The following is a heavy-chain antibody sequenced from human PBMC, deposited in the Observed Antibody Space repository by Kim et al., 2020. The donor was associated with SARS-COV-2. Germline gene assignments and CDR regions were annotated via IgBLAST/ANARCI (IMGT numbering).Heavy chain of an antibody. Sequence: YANSMQGRFTISRENARNTLYLQMKRLRAEDTAVYYCIREGYSYGCAYWGQGTLVTVSS. D-gene: IGHD5-18*01. V-gene: IGHV3-74*01. J-gene: IGHJ4*02. CDR3: IREGYSYGCAY.